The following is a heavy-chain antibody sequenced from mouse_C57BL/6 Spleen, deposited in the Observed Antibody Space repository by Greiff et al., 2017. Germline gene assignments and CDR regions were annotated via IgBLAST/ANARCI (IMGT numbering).Heavy chain of an antibody. V-gene: IGHV5-17*01. Sequence: EVQRVESGGGLVKPGGSLKLSCAASGFTFSDYGMHWVRQAPEKGLEWVAYISSASSTIYYPDTVKGRFTLSRDNAKNTLFLQMTSLRSEDTAMYYCARDSYGSSHYWGQGTTLTVSS. CDR2: ISSASSTI. J-gene: IGHJ2*01. D-gene: IGHD1-1*01. CDR3: ARDSYGSSHY. CDR1: GFTFSDYG.